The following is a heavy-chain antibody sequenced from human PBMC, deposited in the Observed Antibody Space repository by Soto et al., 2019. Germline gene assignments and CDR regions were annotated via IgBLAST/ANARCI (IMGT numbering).Heavy chain of an antibody. CDR1: GGSISSIGYY. CDR2: IYYSGST. V-gene: IGHV4-39*01. J-gene: IGHJ4*02. CDR3: AGAIAVAGNYFDY. Sequence: QLQLQESGPGLVKPSETLSFTCTVSGGSISSIGYYWGGIRQPPGKGREWFGSIYYSGSTYYNPSLKSRVTISVDTSKNQFSLKLSSVTAADTAVYYCAGAIAVAGNYFDYWGQGTLVTVSS. D-gene: IGHD6-19*01.